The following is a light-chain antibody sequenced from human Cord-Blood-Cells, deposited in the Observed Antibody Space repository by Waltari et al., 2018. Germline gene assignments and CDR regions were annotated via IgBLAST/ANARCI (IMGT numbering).Light chain of an antibody. V-gene: IGKV1-39*01. J-gene: IGKJ1*01. CDR1: QSISSY. Sequence: DIQMTQSPSSLSAPVADKVTFTSRASQSISSYLNWYQQKPGKAPKLLIYAASSLQSGVPSRFSGSGSGTDFTLTISSLQPEDFATYYCQQSYSTPWTFGQGTKVEIK. CDR3: QQSYSTPWT. CDR2: AAS.